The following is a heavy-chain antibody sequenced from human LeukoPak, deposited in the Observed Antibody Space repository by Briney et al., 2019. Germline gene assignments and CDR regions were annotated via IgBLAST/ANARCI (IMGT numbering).Heavy chain of an antibody. V-gene: IGHV1-18*01. D-gene: IGHD6-13*01. Sequence: GASVKVSCKASLYTFTSYRISWVRQAPGQGREWMGWITAYNGNTNYAQKLQGRVTMTTDTSTSKASMELRSLRADDKAAYYCSRVRSSSWFGGGYFDYWGQGTLVTVSS. CDR1: LYTFTSYR. CDR2: ITAYNGNT. CDR3: SRVRSSSWFGGGYFDY. J-gene: IGHJ4*02.